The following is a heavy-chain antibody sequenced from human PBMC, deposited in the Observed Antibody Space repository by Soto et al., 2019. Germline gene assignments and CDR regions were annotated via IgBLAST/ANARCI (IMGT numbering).Heavy chain of an antibody. Sequence: EVQLLESGGGLVQPGGSLRLSCAASGFTFNTYVMNWVRQAPGEGLEWVSTISYSADKTHYADSVKGRFTISRDNFRDTLFLQMNSLRADDAAVYYCARRARTATTNWGAFDVWGQGTMVTVSS. J-gene: IGHJ3*01. V-gene: IGHV3-23*01. D-gene: IGHD1-7*01. CDR2: ISYSADKT. CDR3: ARRARTATTNWGAFDV. CDR1: GFTFNTYV.